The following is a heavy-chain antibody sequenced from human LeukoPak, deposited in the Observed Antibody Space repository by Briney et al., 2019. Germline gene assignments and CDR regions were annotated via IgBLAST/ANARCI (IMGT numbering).Heavy chain of an antibody. V-gene: IGHV1-18*01. CDR2: ISAYNGNT. CDR1: GYTFTSYG. Sequence: EASVKVSCKASGYTFTSYGISWVRQAPGQGLEWMGWISAYNGNTNYAQKLQGRVTMTTDTSTSTAYMELRSLRSDDTAVYYCARAIFGVVIGYMDVWGKGTTVTVSS. CDR3: ARAIFGVVIGYMDV. D-gene: IGHD3-3*01. J-gene: IGHJ6*03.